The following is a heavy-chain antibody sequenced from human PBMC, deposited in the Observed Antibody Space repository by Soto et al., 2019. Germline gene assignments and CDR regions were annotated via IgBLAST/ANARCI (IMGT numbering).Heavy chain of an antibody. CDR3: ARGITIFGVVITGGMDV. CDR1: GYTFTSYD. D-gene: IGHD3-3*01. V-gene: IGHV1-8*01. Sequence: ASVKVSCKASGYTFTSYDINWVRQATGQGLEWMGWMNPNSGNTGYAQKFQGRVTMTRNTSISTAYMELSSLRSEDTAVYYCARGITIFGVVITGGMDVWGQGTTVTVSS. CDR2: MNPNSGNT. J-gene: IGHJ6*02.